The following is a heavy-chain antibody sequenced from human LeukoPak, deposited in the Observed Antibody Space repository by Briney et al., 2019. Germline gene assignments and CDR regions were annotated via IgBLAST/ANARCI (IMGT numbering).Heavy chain of an antibody. J-gene: IGHJ4*02. CDR2: INPSGGST. CDR1: GYTFTSYY. D-gene: IGHD5-24*01. Sequence: ASVKVSCKASGYTFTSYYMHWVRQDPGQGLEWMGIINPSGGSTSYAQKFQGRVTMTRDTSTSTVYMELSSLRSEDTAVYYCARAIADGYNLYCFDYWGEGTLVTVSS. V-gene: IGHV1-46*01. CDR3: ARAIADGYNLYCFDY.